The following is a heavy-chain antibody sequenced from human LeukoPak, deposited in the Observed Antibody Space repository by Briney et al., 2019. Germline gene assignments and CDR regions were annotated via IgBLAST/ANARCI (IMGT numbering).Heavy chain of an antibody. Sequence: SSETLSLTCTVSGGPLSSDGYYWSWIRQHPEKGLEWIGYIYYRGGTYYNPSLKSRVTISVDTSKNQFSLKLSSVTAADTAVYYCARGQDIVVVPAANKYFDYWGQGTLVTVSS. D-gene: IGHD2-2*01. CDR2: IYYRGGT. CDR1: GGPLSSDGYY. J-gene: IGHJ4*02. V-gene: IGHV4-31*03. CDR3: ARGQDIVVVPAANKYFDY.